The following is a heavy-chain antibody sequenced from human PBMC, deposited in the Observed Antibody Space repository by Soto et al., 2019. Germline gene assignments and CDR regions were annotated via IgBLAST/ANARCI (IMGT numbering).Heavy chain of an antibody. CDR3: ASSFGDSNFDY. J-gene: IGHJ4*02. CDR2: ISSSSGTI. CDR1: GFTFSSFS. Sequence: VQLVEFGGDLVQPGGSLRLSCVASGFTFSSFSMTWVRQAPGKGLEWLSFISSSSGTIYYAESVKGRFTISRDNAKRSLYLQMSSLRAEDTAVYYCASSFGDSNFDYWGQGTLVTVSS. D-gene: IGHD4-17*01. V-gene: IGHV3-48*01.